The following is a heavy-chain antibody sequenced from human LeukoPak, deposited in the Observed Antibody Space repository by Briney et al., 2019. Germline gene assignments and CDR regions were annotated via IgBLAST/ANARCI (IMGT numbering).Heavy chain of an antibody. CDR2: IKQDGSEK. CDR1: GFTFSTYW. D-gene: IGHD6-19*01. J-gene: IGHJ3*02. V-gene: IGHV3-7*01. CDR3: ARDQWLANDAFDI. Sequence: QPGRSLRLSCRASGFTFSTYWMSWVRQAPGKGLEWVANIKQDGSEKDYVDSVKGRFTISRDNAKNSLYLQMNSLRAEDTALYYCARDQWLANDAFDIWGQGTMVTVSS.